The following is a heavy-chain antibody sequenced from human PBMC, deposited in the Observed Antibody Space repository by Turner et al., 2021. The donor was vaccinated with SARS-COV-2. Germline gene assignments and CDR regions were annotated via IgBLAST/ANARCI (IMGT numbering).Heavy chain of an antibody. CDR2: INPNSGGT. Sequence: QLHLVQSGAEVKKPGASVKVSCKASGYTFTGYYMHWVRQAPGQGLEWMGWINPNSGGTNYAQKFQGRVTMTGDTSISTAYMELSRLRSDDTAVYYCARSRYTYGSYYYYGLDVWGQGTTVTVSS. D-gene: IGHD5-18*01. CDR3: ARSRYTYGSYYYYGLDV. J-gene: IGHJ6*02. V-gene: IGHV1-2*02. CDR1: GYTFTGYY.